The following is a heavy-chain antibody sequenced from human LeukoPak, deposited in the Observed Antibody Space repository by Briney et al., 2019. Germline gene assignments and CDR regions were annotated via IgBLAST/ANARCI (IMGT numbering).Heavy chain of an antibody. CDR1: GFTFSSYA. D-gene: IGHD6-19*01. CDR3: AKDNRYSSGWSGDY. V-gene: IGHV3-23*01. Sequence: GGSLRLSCAASGFTFSSYAMSWVRQAPGKGLEWVSAISGSGGSTYYADSVKGRLTISRDNSKNTLYRQMNSLRGEDTAVYYCAKDNRYSSGWSGDYWGQATLVTVSS. J-gene: IGHJ4*02. CDR2: ISGSGGST.